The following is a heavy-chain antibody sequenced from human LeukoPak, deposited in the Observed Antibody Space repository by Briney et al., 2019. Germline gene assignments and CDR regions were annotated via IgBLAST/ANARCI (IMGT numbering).Heavy chain of an antibody. D-gene: IGHD3-22*01. V-gene: IGHV5-51*01. CDR1: GYSFTSYW. CDR2: IYPGDSDT. CDR3: ASQYYYDSSGYYLRGDAFDI. Sequence: HGESLKISCKGSGYSFTSYWIGWVRQMPGKGLEWMGIIYPGDSDTRYSPSFQGQVTISADKSISTAYLQWSRLKASDTAMYYCASQYYYDSSGYYLRGDAFDIWGQGTMVTVSS. J-gene: IGHJ3*02.